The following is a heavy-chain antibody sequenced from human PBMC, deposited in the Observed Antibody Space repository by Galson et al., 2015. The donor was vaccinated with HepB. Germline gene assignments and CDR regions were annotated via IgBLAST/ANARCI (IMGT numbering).Heavy chain of an antibody. CDR3: ARDYKWELPFFDY. V-gene: IGHV1-18*01. J-gene: IGHJ4*02. Sequence: SVKVSCKAFGYSFSDYGINWVRQAPGQGLEWMGWISPYNGNTNYAQKIQDRATMTTDTSTSTAYMELRSLRSDDTAVYYCARDYKWELPFFDYWGQGSLVTVSS. CDR1: GYSFSDYG. CDR2: ISPYNGNT. D-gene: IGHD4-23*01.